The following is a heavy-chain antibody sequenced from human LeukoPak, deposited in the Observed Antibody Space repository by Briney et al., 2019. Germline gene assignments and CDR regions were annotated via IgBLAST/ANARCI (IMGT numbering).Heavy chain of an antibody. J-gene: IGHJ6*03. CDR1: GYTFTGYY. CDR2: IIPIFGTA. V-gene: IGHV1-69*06. Sequence: ASVKVSCKASGYTFTGYYMHWVRQAPGQGLEWMGGIIPIFGTANYAQKFQGRVTITADKSTSTAYMELSSLRSEDTAVYYCARGAANWNDGYYYYMDVWGKGTTVTVSS. CDR3: ARGAANWNDGYYYYMDV. D-gene: IGHD1-1*01.